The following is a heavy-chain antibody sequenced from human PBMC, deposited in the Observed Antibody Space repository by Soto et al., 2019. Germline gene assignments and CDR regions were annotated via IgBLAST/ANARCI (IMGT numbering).Heavy chain of an antibody. CDR2: MNPNSGNT. CDR3: ARVRWYYDSSGYSENPLFDY. Sequence: ASVKVSCKASGYTFTSYDINWVRQATGQGLEWMGWMNPNSGNTGYAQKFQGRVTMTRNTSISTAYMELSSLRSEDTAVYYCARVRWYYDSSGYSENPLFDYWGQGTLVTV. CDR1: GYTFTSYD. D-gene: IGHD3-22*01. J-gene: IGHJ4*02. V-gene: IGHV1-8*01.